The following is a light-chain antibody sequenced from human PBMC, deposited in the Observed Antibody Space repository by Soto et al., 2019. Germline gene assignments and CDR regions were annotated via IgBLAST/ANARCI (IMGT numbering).Light chain of an antibody. CDR1: QGISNN. CDR3: QKYNSASLT. Sequence: DVQMTQSPSSLSVCLVHKVTTTCGASQGISNNLAGYQQQKAKVPHHLLYDAYSLQSGVSSRFSGSGSGTDLSLTISSLQHEDVATYYCQKYNSASLTFGGGTKVDIK. J-gene: IGKJ4*01. V-gene: IGKV1-27*01. CDR2: DAY.